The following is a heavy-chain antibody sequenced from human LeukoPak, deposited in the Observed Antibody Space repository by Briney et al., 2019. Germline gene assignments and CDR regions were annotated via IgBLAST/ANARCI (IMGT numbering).Heavy chain of an antibody. CDR1: GYTFTGYY. Sequence: ASVKVSCKASGYTFTGYYMHWVRQAPGQGLEWMGWINPNSGGTNYAQKFQGRVTMTRDTSISTAYMELSRLRSDDTAVYYCATLVRQWLDADYYYYMDVWGKGTTVTVSS. D-gene: IGHD6-19*01. CDR2: INPNSGGT. V-gene: IGHV1-2*02. J-gene: IGHJ6*03. CDR3: ATLVRQWLDADYYYYMDV.